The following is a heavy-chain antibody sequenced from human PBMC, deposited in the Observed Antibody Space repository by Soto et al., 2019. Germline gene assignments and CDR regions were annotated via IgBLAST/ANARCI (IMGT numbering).Heavy chain of an antibody. D-gene: IGHD5-18*01. CDR1: VYTFTGYY. V-gene: IGHV1-2*04. J-gene: IGHJ6*04. CDR2: INPNSGGT. CDR3: ARSKGRGGYIYGPPDYYCGMDV. Sequence: ASVKVSCKASVYTFTGYYMHWVRQAPGQGLEWMRWINPNSGGTNYAQKFQGWVTMTRDTSISSAYMELSRLRSDDTAVYYCARSKGRGGYIYGPPDYYCGMDVWGKGLMVTVSS.